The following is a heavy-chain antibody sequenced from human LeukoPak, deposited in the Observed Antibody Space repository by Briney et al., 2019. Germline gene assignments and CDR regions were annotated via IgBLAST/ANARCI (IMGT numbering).Heavy chain of an antibody. CDR3: ARARSSYGYGDAFDI. D-gene: IGHD5-18*01. CDR2: ISSSSSYI. J-gene: IGHJ3*02. CDR1: GFTFSSYS. Sequence: GGSLRLSCAASGFTFSSYSMNWVRQAPGKGPEWVSSISSSSSYIYYADSVKGRFTISRDNSKNTLYLQMNSLRAEDTAVYYCARARSSYGYGDAFDIWGQGTMVTVSS. V-gene: IGHV3-21*01.